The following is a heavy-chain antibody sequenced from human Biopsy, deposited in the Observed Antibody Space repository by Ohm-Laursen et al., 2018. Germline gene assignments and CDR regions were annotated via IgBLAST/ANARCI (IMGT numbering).Heavy chain of an antibody. CDR1: GGSISNNNYY. Sequence: TLSLTYPVPGGSISNNNYYWGWIRQPPGKGLEWIGSIFYRGSTHYKPSLKSRVNISVDTSKNQFSLKLNSVTAADTAVYYCARDYDTSGYYYVSWGQGTLVTVSS. J-gene: IGHJ5*02. CDR3: ARDYDTSGYYYVS. V-gene: IGHV4-39*01. D-gene: IGHD3-22*01. CDR2: IFYRGST.